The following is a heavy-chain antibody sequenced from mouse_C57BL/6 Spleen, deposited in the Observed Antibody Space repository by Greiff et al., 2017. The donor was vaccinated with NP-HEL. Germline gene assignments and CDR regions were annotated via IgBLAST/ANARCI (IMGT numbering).Heavy chain of an antibody. V-gene: IGHV1-82*01. Sequence: VQLQQSGPELVKPGASVKISCKASGYAFSSSWMNWVKQRPGKGLEWIGRIYPGDGDTNYNGKFKGKATLTADKSSSTAYMQLSSLTSEDSAVYFCARSYYGSSWDYAMDYGGQGTSVTVSS. CDR2: IYPGDGDT. CDR1: GYAFSSSW. D-gene: IGHD1-1*01. J-gene: IGHJ4*01. CDR3: ARSYYGSSWDYAMDY.